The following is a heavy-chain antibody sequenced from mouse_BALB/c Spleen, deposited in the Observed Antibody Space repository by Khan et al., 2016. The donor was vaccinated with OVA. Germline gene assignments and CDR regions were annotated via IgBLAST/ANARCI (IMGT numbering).Heavy chain of an antibody. Sequence: VQLMESGAELVKSGATVKFSCTASGFNINDTYIHWLKQQPEQLLEWFGWFDPPNGNTKYDPKFQGKSTITADTSSNTAYLQFSSLTSDDTAVYYGARMARKWGQGTTLTVSS. J-gene: IGHJ2*01. CDR1: GFNINDTY. CDR3: ARMARK. CDR2: FDPPNGNT. V-gene: IGHV14-3*02.